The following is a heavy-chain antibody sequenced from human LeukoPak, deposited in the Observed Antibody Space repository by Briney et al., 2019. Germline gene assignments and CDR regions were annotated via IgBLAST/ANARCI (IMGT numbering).Heavy chain of an antibody. CDR3: ARQLAAYTYYFDY. D-gene: IGHD6-13*01. CDR2: IIPIFGTA. J-gene: IGHJ4*02. CDR1: GGTFSSYA. V-gene: IGHV1-69*13. Sequence: ASVKVSCKASGGTFSSYAISWVRQAPGQGLEWMGGIIPIFGTANYAQKFQGRVTITADESTSTAYMELSSLRSEDTAMYYCARQLAAYTYYFDYWGQGTLVTVSS.